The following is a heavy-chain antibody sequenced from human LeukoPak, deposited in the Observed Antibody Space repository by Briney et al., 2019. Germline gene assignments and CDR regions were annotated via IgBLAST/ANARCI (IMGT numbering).Heavy chain of an antibody. Sequence: ASVKVSCMGSGYTFTSYDINWVRQATGQGLEWMGWMNPNSGNTGYAQKFQGRVIMTMNTSITTAYMDLSSLKSEDTAVYYCARALSWTTESYYYMDVWGKGTTVTVSS. CDR1: GYTFTSYD. D-gene: IGHD3/OR15-3a*01. J-gene: IGHJ6*03. CDR2: MNPNSGNT. CDR3: ARALSWTTESYYYMDV. V-gene: IGHV1-8*01.